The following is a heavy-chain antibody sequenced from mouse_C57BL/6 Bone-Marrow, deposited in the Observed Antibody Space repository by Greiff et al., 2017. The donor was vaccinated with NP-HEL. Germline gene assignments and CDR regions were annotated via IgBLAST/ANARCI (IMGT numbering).Heavy chain of an antibody. V-gene: IGHV2-5*01. CDR2: IWRGGST. Sequence: QVQLKESGPGLVQPSQSLSITCTVSGFSLTSYGVHWVRQSPGKGLEWLGVIWRGGSTDYNAAFMSRLSITKDNSKSQVFFKMNSLQTDYTAIYYCAKNPPTVVARYWYFDVWGTGTTVTVSS. D-gene: IGHD1-1*01. CDR3: AKNPPTVVARYWYFDV. CDR1: GFSLTSYG. J-gene: IGHJ1*03.